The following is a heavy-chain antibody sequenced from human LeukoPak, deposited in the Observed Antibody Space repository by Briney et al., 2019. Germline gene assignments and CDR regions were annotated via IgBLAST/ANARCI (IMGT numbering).Heavy chain of an antibody. D-gene: IGHD2-15*01. Sequence: ASVKVSCKASGYTFTGYYMHWVRQAPGQGLEWMGRINPNSGGTNYAQKFQGRVTMTRDTFISTAYMELSRLRSDDTAVYYCARISVVVVVAASEVDYWGQGTLVTVSS. CDR3: ARISVVVVVAASEVDY. J-gene: IGHJ4*02. CDR1: GYTFTGYY. V-gene: IGHV1-2*06. CDR2: INPNSGGT.